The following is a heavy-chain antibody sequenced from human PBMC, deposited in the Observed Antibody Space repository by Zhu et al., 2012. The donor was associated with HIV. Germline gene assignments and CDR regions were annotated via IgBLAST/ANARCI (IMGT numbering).Heavy chain of an antibody. V-gene: IGHV4-34*02. D-gene: IGHD2-15*01. Sequence: QVQLQQWGAGLLKPSETLSLTCAVYGGSFSGHHLSWIRHSPGKGLEWIGEIDHTGSTKYNPSVKSRVTISIDNSKQQFSLKLQSVTAADAAVYYCATGVGWTQDSWGQGTLVSVSS. CDR3: ATGVGWTQDS. CDR1: GGSFSGHH. J-gene: IGHJ4*02. CDR2: IDHTGST.